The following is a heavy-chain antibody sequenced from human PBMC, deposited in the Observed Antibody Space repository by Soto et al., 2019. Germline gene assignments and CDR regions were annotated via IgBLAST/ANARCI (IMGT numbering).Heavy chain of an antibody. Sequence: GGSLRLSCAASGFTFSSYAMHWVRQAPGKGLEWVAVISYDGSNKYYADSVKGRFTISRDNSKNTLYLQMNSLRAEDTAVYYCASTPPGFDPWGQGTLVTVSS. CDR2: ISYDGSNK. CDR3: ASTPPGFDP. V-gene: IGHV3-30-3*01. CDR1: GFTFSSYA. J-gene: IGHJ5*02.